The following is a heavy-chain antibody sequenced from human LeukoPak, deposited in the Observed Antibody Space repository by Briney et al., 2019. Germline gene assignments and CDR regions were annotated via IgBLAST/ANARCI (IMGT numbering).Heavy chain of an antibody. J-gene: IGHJ5*02. V-gene: IGHV3-7*01. CDR1: GLTFDDYG. CDR3: AREGYYGSGYWFDP. D-gene: IGHD3-10*01. Sequence: GGSLRLSCAASGLTFDDYGMSWVRQAPGKGLEWVANIKQDGRETYYVDSVKGRFTISRDNAKNSLYLQMNSLRAEDTAVYYCAREGYYGSGYWFDPWGQGTLVTVSS. CDR2: IKQDGRET.